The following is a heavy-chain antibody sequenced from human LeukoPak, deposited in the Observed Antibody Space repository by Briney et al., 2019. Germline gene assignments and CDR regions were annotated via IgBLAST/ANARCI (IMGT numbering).Heavy chain of an antibody. CDR1: GGSISSGSYY. CDR3: ARGFGYDRS. J-gene: IGHJ5*02. D-gene: IGHD1-14*01. Sequence: SETLSLTCTVSGGSISSGSYYWSWIRQPAGKGLEWIGRIYTSGSTNYNPSLKSRVTISVDTSKNQFSLKLSSVTAADTAVYYCARGFGYDRSWGQGTLVTVSS. CDR2: IYTSGST. V-gene: IGHV4-61*02.